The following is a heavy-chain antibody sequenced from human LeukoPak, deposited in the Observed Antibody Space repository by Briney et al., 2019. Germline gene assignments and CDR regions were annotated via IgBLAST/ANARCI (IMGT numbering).Heavy chain of an antibody. Sequence: GGSLRLSCAASGFTFSSYSMNWVRQAPGKGLEWVSSISSSSSYIYYADSVKGRFTISRDNAKNSLYLQMNSLRAEDTAVYYCARDSRNTRQYDILTGYYSRAYGMDVWSQGTTVTVSS. CDR3: ARDSRNTRQYDILTGYYSRAYGMDV. CDR2: ISSSSSYI. V-gene: IGHV3-21*01. J-gene: IGHJ6*02. D-gene: IGHD3-9*01. CDR1: GFTFSSYS.